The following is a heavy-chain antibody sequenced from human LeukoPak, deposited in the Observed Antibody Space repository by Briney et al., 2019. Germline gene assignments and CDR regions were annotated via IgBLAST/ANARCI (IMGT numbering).Heavy chain of an antibody. Sequence: GGSLRLSCAALGFTVSRTYIRWVRQAPGKGLEWVSVIYEGGDIYYADSVRGRFAISRDSSKNTVYLQMNSLRAEDTAVYYCAKRGIMIRKIILVGYHTEASYFDCWGQGALVTVSS. J-gene: IGHJ4*02. V-gene: IGHV3-66*04. CDR3: AKRGIMIRKIILVGYHTEASYFDC. CDR1: GFTVSRTY. CDR2: IYEGGDI. D-gene: IGHD3-16*01.